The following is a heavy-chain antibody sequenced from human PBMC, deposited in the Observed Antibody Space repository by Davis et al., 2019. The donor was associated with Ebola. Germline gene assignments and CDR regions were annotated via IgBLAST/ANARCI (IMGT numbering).Heavy chain of an antibody. CDR3: ARRCTGIAAAGTNYYGMDV. CDR2: INHSGST. D-gene: IGHD6-13*01. V-gene: IGHV4-34*01. J-gene: IGHJ6*02. CDR1: GGSFSGYY. Sequence: SETLSLTCAVYGGSFSGYYWSWIRQPPGKGLEWIGEINHSGSTNYNPSLKSRVTISVDTSKNQFSLKLSSVTAADTAVYYCARRCTGIAAAGTNYYGMDVWGQGTTVTVSS.